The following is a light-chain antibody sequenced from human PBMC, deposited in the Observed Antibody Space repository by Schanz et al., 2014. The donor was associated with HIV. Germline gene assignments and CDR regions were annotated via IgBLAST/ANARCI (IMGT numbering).Light chain of an antibody. V-gene: IGKV1-9*01. J-gene: IGKJ2*01. CDR3: QQLNSFPYT. CDR2: AAS. Sequence: DIQLTQSPSSLSASVGDRVTLTCRASQSISNYLNWYQQKTGKAPKLLIYAASTLHTGVPLRFSGSGSGTDFTLAINGLQPDDFATYYCQQLNSFPYTFGQGTMLEI. CDR1: QSISNY.